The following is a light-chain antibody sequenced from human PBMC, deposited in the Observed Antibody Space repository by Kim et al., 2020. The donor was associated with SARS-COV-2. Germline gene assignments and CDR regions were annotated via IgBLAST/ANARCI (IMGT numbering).Light chain of an antibody. CDR3: QQYGSSPYT. J-gene: IGKJ2*01. Sequence: PGERVTLYCRASQTVSTSYLAWYQQKPGQAPRLLIYAASSRATGIPDRFSGSGSGTDFTLTISRLEPEDFAVFYCQQYGSSPYTFGQGTKLEI. CDR1: QTVSTSY. V-gene: IGKV3-20*01. CDR2: AAS.